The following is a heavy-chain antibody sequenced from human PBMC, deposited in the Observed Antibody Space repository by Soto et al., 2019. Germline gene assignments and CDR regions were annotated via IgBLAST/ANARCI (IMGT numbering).Heavy chain of an antibody. CDR2: IIPTFGTA. Sequence: QVQLVQSGAEVKKPGSSVRVSCKTSGGTFSGFVVNWVRQAPGQGLEWMGGIIPTFGTAKYAQKFQDRFILTADELTDTAFLELSSLTFGDTAVYYCSIGPIYTAGDFDFWGQGTLVTVSS. V-gene: IGHV1-69*01. J-gene: IGHJ4*02. CDR1: GGTFSGFV. D-gene: IGHD2-2*02. CDR3: SIGPIYTAGDFDF.